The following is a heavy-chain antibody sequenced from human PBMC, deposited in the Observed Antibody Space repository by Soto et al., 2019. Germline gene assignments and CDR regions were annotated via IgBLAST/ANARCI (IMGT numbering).Heavy chain of an antibody. J-gene: IGHJ4*02. CDR2: ISAGGGST. CDR3: ARGIGYCSGGSCYNPYD. D-gene: IGHD2-15*01. V-gene: IGHV3-23*01. CDR1: GFTFSSYA. Sequence: EVQLLESGGGLVQPGGSLRLSCAASGFTFSSYAMSWVRQAPGKGLEWVSTISAGGGSTYSADSVKGRFTISRDNSKNTLFLQMNSLRAEDTAVYYCARGIGYCSGGSCYNPYDWGQGTLVTVSS.